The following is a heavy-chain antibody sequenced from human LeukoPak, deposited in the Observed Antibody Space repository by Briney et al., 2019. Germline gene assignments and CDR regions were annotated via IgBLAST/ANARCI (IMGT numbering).Heavy chain of an antibody. J-gene: IGHJ3*02. D-gene: IGHD5-12*01. CDR2: IYTSGST. CDR1: GGSISSGSYY. Sequence: PSQTLSLTCTVSGGSISSGSYYWSWIRQPAGKGLEWIGRIYTSGSTNYNPSLKSRVTISVDTSKNQFSLKLSSVTAADTAVYYCARDGLRDPDAFDIWGQGTMVTVSS. V-gene: IGHV4-61*02. CDR3: ARDGLRDPDAFDI.